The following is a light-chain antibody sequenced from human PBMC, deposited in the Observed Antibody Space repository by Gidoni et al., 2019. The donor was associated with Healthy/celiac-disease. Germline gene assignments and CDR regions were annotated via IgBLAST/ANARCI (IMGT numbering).Light chain of an antibody. J-gene: IGKJ1*01. Sequence: EIVITQSPATLSVSPGARATVSCRASQRVSSNLAWYQQKPGQAPRLLIYGASTRATGIPARFSGSGSGTELTLTISSLQSEDFAVYYCQQYNNWPRWTFGQGTKVEIK. CDR3: QQYNNWPRWT. V-gene: IGKV3-15*01. CDR1: QRVSSN. CDR2: GAS.